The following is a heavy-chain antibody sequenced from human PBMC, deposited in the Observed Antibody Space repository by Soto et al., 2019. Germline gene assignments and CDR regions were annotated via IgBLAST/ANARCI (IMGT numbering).Heavy chain of an antibody. V-gene: IGHV3-48*01. Sequence: EVQLVESGGGLVQPGGSLRLSCEASGFACSASAIYWVRQAPGKGLEWISFISDRSDTIYYADSVKGRFIISRDNAKNSVYLQMNSLRAEDSAVYFCARDQVPTSSGTFWGQGTLVTVSS. D-gene: IGHD3-16*02. CDR3: ARDQVPTSSGTF. J-gene: IGHJ4*02. CDR2: ISDRSDTI. CDR1: GFACSASA.